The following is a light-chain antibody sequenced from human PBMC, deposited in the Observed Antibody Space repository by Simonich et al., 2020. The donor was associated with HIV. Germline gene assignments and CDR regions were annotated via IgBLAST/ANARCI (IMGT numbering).Light chain of an antibody. CDR2: TMS. V-gene: IGKV1-39*01. Sequence: DIQMTKSPSSLSASVGDRDTITCRESHTINNDLNWYQQKPGKAPKLLISTMSNLQTGVPSRFSGSDSGTDFTLTISSLQPDDFATYYCQQYKSYSRTFGQGTKVEIK. CDR1: HTINND. CDR3: QQYKSYSRT. J-gene: IGKJ1*01.